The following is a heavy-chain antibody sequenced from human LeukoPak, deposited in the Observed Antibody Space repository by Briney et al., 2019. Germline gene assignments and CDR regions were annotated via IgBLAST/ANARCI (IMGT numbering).Heavy chain of an antibody. CDR2: IYYSGST. Sequence: KPSETLSLTCTVSGGSISSSSYYWGWIRQPPGKGLEWIGSIYYSGSTYYNPSLKSRVTISVDTSKNQFSLKLSSVTAADTAVYSGAKHFSYSSSPHYFNYWGQETRVTVSS. J-gene: IGHJ4*02. CDR1: GGSISSSSYY. CDR3: AKHFSYSSSPHYFNY. D-gene: IGHD6-6*01. V-gene: IGHV4-39*01.